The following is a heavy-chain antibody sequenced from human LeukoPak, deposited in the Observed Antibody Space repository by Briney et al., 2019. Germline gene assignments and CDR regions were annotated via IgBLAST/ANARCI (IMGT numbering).Heavy chain of an antibody. J-gene: IGHJ4*02. V-gene: IGHV4-39*07. CDR3: ARKEYFDY. CDR1: GGSISSSSYY. CDR2: INHSGST. Sequence: SETLSLTCTVSGGSISSSSYYWGWIRQPPGKGLEWIGEINHSGSTNYNPSLKSRVTISVDTSKNQFSLKLSSVTAADTAVYYCARKEYFDYWGQGTLVTVSS.